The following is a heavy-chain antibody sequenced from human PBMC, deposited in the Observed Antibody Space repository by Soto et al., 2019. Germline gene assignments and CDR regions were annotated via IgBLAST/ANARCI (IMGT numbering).Heavy chain of an antibody. V-gene: IGHV1-18*01. J-gene: IGHJ6*02. CDR1: GYTFTSYG. CDR3: ARIGIAVAGHGGYYGMDV. CDR2: ISAYNGNT. D-gene: IGHD6-19*01. Sequence: QVQLVQSGAEVKKPGASVKVSCKASGYTFTSYGISWVRQAPGQGLEWMGWISAYNGNTNYAQKLQGRVTMTPDTSTGTAYMELRSLRSDDTAVYYCARIGIAVAGHGGYYGMDVWGQGTTVTVSS.